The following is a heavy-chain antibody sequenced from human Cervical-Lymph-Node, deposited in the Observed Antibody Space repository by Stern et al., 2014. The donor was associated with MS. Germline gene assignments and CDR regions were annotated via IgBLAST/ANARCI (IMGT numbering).Heavy chain of an antibody. CDR3: AKDRSVGGDCYSNWFDP. CDR2: ISGSGGSI. CDR1: GFTFSSYA. Sequence: EVQLVESGGGLVQPGGSLRLSCATSGFTFSSYAMNWVRQAPGKGLEWVSCISGSGGSIDYADSVKGRFTISRDNSKDTLYLQMNSLRAEDTAVYYCAKDRSVGGDCYSNWFDPWGQGTLVTVSS. V-gene: IGHV3-23*04. D-gene: IGHD2-21*02. J-gene: IGHJ5*02.